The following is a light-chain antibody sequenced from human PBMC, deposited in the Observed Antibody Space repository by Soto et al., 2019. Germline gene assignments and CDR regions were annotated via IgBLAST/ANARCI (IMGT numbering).Light chain of an antibody. CDR1: NIGSKS. CDR3: QVWDSSSDHPV. J-gene: IGLJ2*01. CDR2: YDS. V-gene: IGLV3-21*04. Sequence: SYELTQPPSVSVAPGKTARITCGGNNIGSKSVHWDQQKPGQAPVLVIYYDSDRPSGIPERFSGSNSGNTATLTISRVEGGDEVDYYCQVWDSSSDHPVFGGGTKLTVL.